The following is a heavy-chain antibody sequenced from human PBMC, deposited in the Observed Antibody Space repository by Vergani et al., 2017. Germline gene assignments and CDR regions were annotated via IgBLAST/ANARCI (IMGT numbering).Heavy chain of an antibody. V-gene: IGHV1-18*04. J-gene: IGHJ6*02. CDR3: ARLGVFWSGYYYYYFVMDV. CDR1: GYTFTSYG. Sequence: QVQLVQSGAEVKKPGASVKVSCKASGYTFTSYGISWVRQAPGQGLEWMGWISAYNGKTNYAQKPQGRVTMTTDTSTSTAYMEMRSLSADDTAVYYCARLGVFWSGYYYYYFVMDVWGQGTTVTVSS. CDR2: ISAYNGKT. D-gene: IGHD3-3*01.